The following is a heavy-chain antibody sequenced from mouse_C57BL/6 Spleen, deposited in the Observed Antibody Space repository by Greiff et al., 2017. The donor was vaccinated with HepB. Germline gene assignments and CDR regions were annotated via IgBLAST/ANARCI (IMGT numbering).Heavy chain of an antibody. Sequence: QVQLQQSGAELARPGASVKLSCKASGYTFTSYGISWVKQRTGQGLEWIGEIYPRSGNNYYNAKFKGKTTLTSDKSSSTAYMELRSLTSEDSAVYCCARDYGSSFRYIDVWGTGTTVTVSS. V-gene: IGHV1-81*01. CDR3: ARDYGSSFRYIDV. CDR2: IYPRSGNN. D-gene: IGHD1-1*01. J-gene: IGHJ1*03. CDR1: GYTFTSYG.